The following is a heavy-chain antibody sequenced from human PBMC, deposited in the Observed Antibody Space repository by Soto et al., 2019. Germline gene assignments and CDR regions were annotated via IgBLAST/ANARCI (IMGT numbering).Heavy chain of an antibody. J-gene: IGHJ4*02. Sequence: GASVKVSCKASGYSFTSYGVSWVRQAPGQGLEWMGWISAYNGNTNYAQKLQGRVTMTTDTSTSTAYMELRSLRSDDTAVYYCATYCSGGSCYPGDFDYWGQGTLVTVSS. CDR3: ATYCSGGSCYPGDFDY. D-gene: IGHD2-15*01. CDR1: GYSFTSYG. V-gene: IGHV1-18*01. CDR2: ISAYNGNT.